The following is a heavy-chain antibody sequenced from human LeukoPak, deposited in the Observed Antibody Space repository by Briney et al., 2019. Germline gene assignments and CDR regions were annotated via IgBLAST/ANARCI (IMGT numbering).Heavy chain of an antibody. CDR1: GYTFTSYA. CDR3: ANLGPSEYHYGMDV. J-gene: IGHJ6*02. Sequence: ASVKVSCKASGYTFTSYAMHWVRQAPGQRLEWMGWINAGNGNTKYSQKFQGRVTITRDASASTAYMELSSLRSEDTAVYYCANLGPSEYHYGMDVWGQGTTVTVSS. D-gene: IGHD1-26*01. CDR2: INAGNGNT. V-gene: IGHV1-3*01.